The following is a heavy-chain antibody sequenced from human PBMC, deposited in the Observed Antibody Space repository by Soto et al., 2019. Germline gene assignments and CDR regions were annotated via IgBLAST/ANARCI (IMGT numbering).Heavy chain of an antibody. CDR1: GFTFSSYW. D-gene: IGHD6-13*01. CDR2: IKQDGSEK. V-gene: IGHV3-7*01. CDR3: AIIASAGRGWDV. Sequence: EVQLVESGGGLVQPGGSLRLSCAASGFTFSSYWMSWVRQAPVKGLEWVGNIKQDGSEKNYVDFMEGRFTISRDNAEKSLYLQMNSLRAEDKAVYYCAIIASAGRGWDVWGQGTTVVVSS. J-gene: IGHJ6*02.